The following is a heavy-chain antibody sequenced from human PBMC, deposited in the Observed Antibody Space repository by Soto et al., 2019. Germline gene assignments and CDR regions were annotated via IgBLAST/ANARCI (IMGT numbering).Heavy chain of an antibody. D-gene: IGHD1-7*01. CDR3: ARESGDNWTYEVY. CDR2: VHINGNT. V-gene: IGHV4-4*07. J-gene: IGHJ4*02. Sequence: NPSESLALTCTVCGGFISDYSMSWIRQSAGKGLEWVGRVHINGNTHYNPSLRGRVTMSVDTSNNQFHLRVTSVTAADTAVYYCARESGDNWTYEVYWGQGTLVTVSS. CDR1: GGFISDYS.